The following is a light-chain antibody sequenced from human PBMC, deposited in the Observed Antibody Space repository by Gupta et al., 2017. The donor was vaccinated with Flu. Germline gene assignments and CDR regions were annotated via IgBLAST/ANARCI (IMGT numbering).Light chain of an antibody. CDR2: GTS. CDR1: QSVSSSY. J-gene: IGKJ4*01. V-gene: IGKV3-20*01. CDR3: QQEGHSPIT. Sequence: GTLSLSPGERATLSCRASQSVSSSYLAWYQQKPGQAPRLLIYGTSSRATGIPDTFSGSGSGTDFTLTISRLEPEDFAVYYCQQEGHSPITFGRGTKVEIK.